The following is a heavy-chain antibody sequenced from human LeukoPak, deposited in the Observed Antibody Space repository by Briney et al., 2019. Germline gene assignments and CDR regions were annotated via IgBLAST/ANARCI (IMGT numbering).Heavy chain of an antibody. Sequence: GGSLRLSCAASGFTFSSYSMNWVRQAPGKGLEWVSYISSSSSTIYYADSVKGRFTISRDNAKNSLYLQMNSLTVEDTAVYYCASHSSWRFEYWGQGTLVTVSS. J-gene: IGHJ4*02. CDR3: ASHSSWRFEY. CDR1: GFTFSSYS. V-gene: IGHV3-48*01. CDR2: ISSSSSTI. D-gene: IGHD6-13*01.